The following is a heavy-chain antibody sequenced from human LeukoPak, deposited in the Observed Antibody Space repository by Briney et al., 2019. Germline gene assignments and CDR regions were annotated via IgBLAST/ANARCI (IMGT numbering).Heavy chain of an antibody. D-gene: IGHD2-21*01. CDR1: GFTFSSYA. J-gene: IGHJ4*02. CDR3: AKAPYPHIVVVIAAS. Sequence: PGGSLRLSCAASGFTFSSYAMSWARQAPGKGLEWVSAISGSGGSTYYADSVKGRFTISRDNSKNTLYLQMNSLRAEDTAVYYCAKAPYPHIVVVIAASWGQGTLVAVSS. CDR2: ISGSGGST. V-gene: IGHV3-23*01.